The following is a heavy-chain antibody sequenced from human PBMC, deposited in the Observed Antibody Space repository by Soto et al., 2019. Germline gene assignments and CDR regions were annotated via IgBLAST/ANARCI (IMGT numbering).Heavy chain of an antibody. D-gene: IGHD3-10*01. V-gene: IGHV4-4*02. Sequence: QVHLQESGPGLVKPSGTLSLTCVVSGGSISGSNWWTWVRQPPGKGLEWIGEIYHAGNTNYSPSLKSRVTISIDKSKKQSSLSLTSLTAADTAVYYCARSYYYGSGSEVDNWGQGTLVTVSS. CDR1: GGSISGSNW. CDR2: IYHAGNT. CDR3: ARSYYYGSGSEVDN. J-gene: IGHJ4*02.